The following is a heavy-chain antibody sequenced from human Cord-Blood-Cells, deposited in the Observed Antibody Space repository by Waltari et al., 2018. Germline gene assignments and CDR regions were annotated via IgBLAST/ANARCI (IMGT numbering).Heavy chain of an antibody. D-gene: IGHD6-13*01. V-gene: IGHV4-39*01. J-gene: IGHJ4*02. CDR2: IYYSGST. Sequence: QLQLQESGPGLVKPSETLSLTCTVSGGSISSSSYYWGWIRQPPGKGLEWIGSIYYSGSTYYNPSLKSRVTISVDTSKNQFSLKLSSVTAADTAVYYCARPYSSSWYYFDDWGQGTLVTVSS. CDR3: ARPYSSSWYYFDD. CDR1: GGSISSSSYY.